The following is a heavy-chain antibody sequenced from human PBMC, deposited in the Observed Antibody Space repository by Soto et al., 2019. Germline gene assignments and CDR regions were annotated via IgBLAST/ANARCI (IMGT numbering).Heavy chain of an antibody. Sequence: EVQLLESGGGLVQPGGSLRLSCAASGFTFSSYAMSWVRQAPGKGLEWVSAISGSGGSTYYADSVKGRFTISRDNSKNTLYLQMNSLRAEDTAVYYCASYTLGSYYYYYGMDVWGQGTTVTVSS. CDR1: GFTFSSYA. V-gene: IGHV3-23*01. CDR2: ISGSGGST. CDR3: ASYTLGSYYYYYGMDV. J-gene: IGHJ6*02. D-gene: IGHD2-2*02.